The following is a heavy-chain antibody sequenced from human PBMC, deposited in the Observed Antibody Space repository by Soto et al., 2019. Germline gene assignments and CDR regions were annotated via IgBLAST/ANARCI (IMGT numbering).Heavy chain of an antibody. Sequence: PGGSLRLSCAASGFNFNNYGMHWVRQAPGKGLEWLTLISYDGSNEYYADSVKGRFSISRDESKNTLYLQMNSLRAEDTAVYYCAKELGVMSYLDYWGQGISVTVSS. CDR2: ISYDGSNE. J-gene: IGHJ4*02. D-gene: IGHD3-16*01. V-gene: IGHV3-30*18. CDR1: GFNFNNYG. CDR3: AKELGVMSYLDY.